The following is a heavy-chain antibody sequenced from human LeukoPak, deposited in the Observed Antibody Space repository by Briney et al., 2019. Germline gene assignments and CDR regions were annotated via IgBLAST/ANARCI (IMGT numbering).Heavy chain of an antibody. V-gene: IGHV4-59*01. D-gene: IGHD3-10*01. Sequence: SETLSLTCTVSGGSISSYYWSWIRQPPGKGLEWIGYIHNSGSTDYNPSLKSRVTISVDTSKNQFSLKLSSVTAADTAVYYCARAQMVRGVPSLYYFDYWGQGTLVTVSS. J-gene: IGHJ4*02. CDR2: IHNSGST. CDR1: GGSISSYY. CDR3: ARAQMVRGVPSLYYFDY.